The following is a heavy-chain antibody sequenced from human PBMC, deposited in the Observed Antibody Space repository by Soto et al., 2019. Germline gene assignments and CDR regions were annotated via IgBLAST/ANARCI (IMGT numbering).Heavy chain of an antibody. D-gene: IGHD3-3*01. J-gene: IGHJ4*02. V-gene: IGHV3-33*01. CDR2: IWYDGSNK. Sequence: GGSLRLSCAASGFTFSSYGMHWVRQAPGKGLEWVAVIWYDGSNKYYADSVKGRFTISRDNSKNTLYLQMNSLRAEDTAVYYCARVSYDFWSGYYTSIDYWGQGTLVTVSS. CDR3: ARVSYDFWSGYYTSIDY. CDR1: GFTFSSYG.